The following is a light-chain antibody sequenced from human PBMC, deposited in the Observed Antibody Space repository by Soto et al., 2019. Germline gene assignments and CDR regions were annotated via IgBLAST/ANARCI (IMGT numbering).Light chain of an antibody. CDR1: QSVSTN. J-gene: IGKJ1*01. CDR3: QEYNSWPRT. Sequence: EIVMTQSPATLSVSPGERVTLSCRASQSVSTNLAWYQQRAGQPPRLLIYGALTRATGIPARFSGSGSGTEFTLTISSLQSEDLAVYYCQEYNSWPRTFGQGTKVEIK. CDR2: GAL. V-gene: IGKV3-15*01.